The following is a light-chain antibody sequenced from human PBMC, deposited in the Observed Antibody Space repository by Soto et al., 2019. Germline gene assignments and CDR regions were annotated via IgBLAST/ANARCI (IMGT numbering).Light chain of an antibody. Sequence: QSVLTQPPSASGSPGQSVTISCTGTKSDIGVYDFVSWYQHHPGKAPRLIIYEVVQRPSGVPDRFSGSKSGNTASLTVSGLQAADEADYFCKSYAGSNTYVLGSGTKLTVL. CDR1: KSDIGVYDF. CDR2: EVV. J-gene: IGLJ1*01. CDR3: KSYAGSNTYV. V-gene: IGLV2-8*01.